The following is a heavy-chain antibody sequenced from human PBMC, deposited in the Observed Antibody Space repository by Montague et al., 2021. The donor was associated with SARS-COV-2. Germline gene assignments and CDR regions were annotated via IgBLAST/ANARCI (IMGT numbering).Heavy chain of an antibody. CDR1: GGSISSGSYY. CDR2: IYTSGST. J-gene: IGHJ6*02. V-gene: IGHV4-61*02. D-gene: IGHD3-22*01. CDR3: ARDGGIGDSGSNTWSYYYYGMDV. Sequence: TLSLTCTVSGGSISSGSYYWSWIRQPAGKGLEWIGRIYTSGSTNYNPSLKSRVTISVDTSKNQFSLKLSSVTAADTAVYYCARDGGIGDSGSNTWSYYYYGMDVWGQGTTATVSS.